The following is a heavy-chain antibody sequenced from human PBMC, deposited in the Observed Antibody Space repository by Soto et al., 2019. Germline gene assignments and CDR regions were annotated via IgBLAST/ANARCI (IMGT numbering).Heavy chain of an antibody. CDR2: IIPIFGTA. D-gene: IGHD3-10*01. V-gene: IGHV1-69*12. J-gene: IGHJ6*02. CDR1: GGTFSSYA. CDR3: AGTTRSGSSYYYYGMDV. Sequence: QVQLVQSGAEVKKPGSSVKVSCKASGGTFSSYAISWVRQAPGQGLEWMGGIIPIFGTANYAQKFQGRVTITADESTSTAYMELSSLRSEDTAVYYCAGTTRSGSSYYYYGMDVWGQGTTVTVSS.